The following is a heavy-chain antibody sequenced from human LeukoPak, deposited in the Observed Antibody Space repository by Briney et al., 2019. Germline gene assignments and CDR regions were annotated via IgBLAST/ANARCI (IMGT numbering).Heavy chain of an antibody. Sequence: SVKVSCKASGGTFSSYAISWVRQAPGQGLEWMGRIISIFGTANYAQKFQGRVTITTDESTNTAYMEQSSLRSEDTAVYYCARGNWDSSGWYYDYWGQGTLVTVSS. V-gene: IGHV1-69*05. J-gene: IGHJ4*02. CDR3: ARGNWDSSGWYYDY. D-gene: IGHD6-19*01. CDR2: IISIFGTA. CDR1: GGTFSSYA.